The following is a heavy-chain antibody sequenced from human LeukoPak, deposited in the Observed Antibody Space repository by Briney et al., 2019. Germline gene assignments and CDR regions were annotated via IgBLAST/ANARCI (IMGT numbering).Heavy chain of an antibody. V-gene: IGHV4-39*01. CDR2: IYYSGST. Sequence: SETLSLTCTVSGGSISSSSYYWGWIRQPPGKGLEWIGSIYYSGSTYYNPSLKSRVTISVDTSKNQFSLKLSSVTAADTAVYYCASDPIAASTYWGQGTLVIVSS. CDR1: GGSISSSSYY. J-gene: IGHJ4*02. D-gene: IGHD6-13*01. CDR3: ASDPIAASTY.